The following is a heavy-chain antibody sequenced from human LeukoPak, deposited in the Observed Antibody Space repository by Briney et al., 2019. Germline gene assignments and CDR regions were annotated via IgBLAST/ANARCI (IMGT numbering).Heavy chain of an antibody. Sequence: GGSLRLSCAASGFTFSSYDMHWVRQAPGKGLEWVSAIGTAGDPYYPGSVKDRFTISRENAKNSLYLQMNSLRAGDTAVYYCARELKGSFDIWGQGTMVTVSS. V-gene: IGHV3-13*05. CDR2: IGTAGDP. D-gene: IGHD2-8*01. CDR1: GFTFSSYD. CDR3: ARELKGSFDI. J-gene: IGHJ3*02.